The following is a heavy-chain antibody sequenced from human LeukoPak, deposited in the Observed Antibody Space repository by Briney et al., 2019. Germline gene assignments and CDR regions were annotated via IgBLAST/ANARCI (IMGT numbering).Heavy chain of an antibody. J-gene: IGHJ4*02. CDR1: GFTFSGFA. CDR2: ISYDGSHK. D-gene: IGHD2-15*01. CDR3: ARDYCSGGSCKRGDY. Sequence: GGSLRLPCAASGFTFSGFAMHWVRQAPGKGLEYMAYISYDGSHKDHRDSVKGRFTISRDNSRSTLYLEMNSLRAEDTAVYYCARDYCSGGSCKRGDYWGQGTLVTVSS. V-gene: IGHV3-30-3*01.